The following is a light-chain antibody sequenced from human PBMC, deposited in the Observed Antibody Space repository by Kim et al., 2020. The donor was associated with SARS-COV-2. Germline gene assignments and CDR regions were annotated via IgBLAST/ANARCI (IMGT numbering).Light chain of an antibody. V-gene: IGKV3-11*01. CDR3: QQRSNWPPALT. J-gene: IGKJ4*01. Sequence: PGERATLSCRASQSVSSYLAWYQQKPGQAPRLLIYDAANRATGIPARFSGSGSGTDFTLTISSLEPEDFAVYYCQQRSNWPPALTFGGGTKVDIK. CDR2: DAA. CDR1: QSVSSY.